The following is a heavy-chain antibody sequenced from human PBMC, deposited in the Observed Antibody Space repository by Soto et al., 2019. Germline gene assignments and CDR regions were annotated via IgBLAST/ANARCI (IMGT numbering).Heavy chain of an antibody. Sequence: SVKVSCKASGGTFSSYAISWVRQAPGQGLEWMGGIIPIFGTANYAQKFQGRVTITADESTNTAYMELSSLRSEDTAVYYCARCSAGLSDDSSGYYSGYYYYGMDVWG. CDR3: ARCSAGLSDDSSGYYSGYYYYGMDV. V-gene: IGHV1-69*13. D-gene: IGHD3-22*01. CDR2: IIPIFGTA. J-gene: IGHJ6*02. CDR1: GGTFSSYA.